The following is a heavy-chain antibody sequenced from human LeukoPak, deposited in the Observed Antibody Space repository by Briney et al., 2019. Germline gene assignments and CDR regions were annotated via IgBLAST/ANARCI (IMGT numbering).Heavy chain of an antibody. D-gene: IGHD4-17*01. V-gene: IGHV3-23*01. J-gene: IGHJ4*02. CDR3: AKALYGDYGRFDY. Sequence: GGSLRLSCAASGFTFSNYEMSWVRQAPGKGLDWVSTISDGGSDTHYADSVKGRFTISRDNSKNTLYLQMNSLRAEDTAVYYCAKALYGDYGRFDYWGQGTLVTVSS. CDR1: GFTFSNYE. CDR2: ISDGGSDT.